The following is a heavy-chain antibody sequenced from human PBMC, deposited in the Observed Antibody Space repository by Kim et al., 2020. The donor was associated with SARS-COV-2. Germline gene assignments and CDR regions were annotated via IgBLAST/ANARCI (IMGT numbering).Heavy chain of an antibody. D-gene: IGHD5-18*01. Sequence: GGSLILSCAASGFTFSDYYMSWIRQAPGKGLEWISYINGSSSHTNYADSMKGRFTISRDNAKNSLYLQMNSLRAEDTAVYYCARDSRGYTYGANDYWGQGTLVTVSS. CDR3: ARDSRGYTYGANDY. CDR2: INGSSSHT. CDR1: GFTFSDYY. V-gene: IGHV3-11*06. J-gene: IGHJ4*02.